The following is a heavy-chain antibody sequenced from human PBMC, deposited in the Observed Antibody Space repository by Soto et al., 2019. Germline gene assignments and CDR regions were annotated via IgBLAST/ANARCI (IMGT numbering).Heavy chain of an antibody. Sequence: EVQLLESGGGLVQPGGSLRLSCAASGFTFSSYAMSWVREAPGKGLEWVSAISGSGGSTYYADPVKGRFTISRDNSKNTLYLQMNSLRAEDTAVYYCAKGQAHDYGGFDYWGQGTLVTVSS. CDR1: GFTFSSYA. CDR3: AKGQAHDYGGFDY. V-gene: IGHV3-23*01. J-gene: IGHJ4*02. CDR2: ISGSGGST. D-gene: IGHD4-17*01.